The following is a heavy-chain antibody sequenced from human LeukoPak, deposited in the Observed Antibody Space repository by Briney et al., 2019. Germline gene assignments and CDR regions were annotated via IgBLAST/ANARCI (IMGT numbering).Heavy chain of an antibody. J-gene: IGHJ4*02. CDR2: ISAYNGNT. Sequence: ASVKVSCKASGYTLTSYGISWVRQAPGQGLEWMGWISAYNGNTNYAQKLQGRVTMTTDTSTSTAYMELRSQGSDDTAVYYCARDGDIVVVPAAMLLDYWGQGTLVTVSS. CDR1: GYTLTSYG. V-gene: IGHV1-18*04. D-gene: IGHD2-2*01. CDR3: ARDGDIVVVPAAMLLDY.